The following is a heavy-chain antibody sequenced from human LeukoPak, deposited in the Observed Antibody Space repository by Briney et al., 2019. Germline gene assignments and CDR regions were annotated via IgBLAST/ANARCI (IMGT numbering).Heavy chain of an antibody. CDR2: IDPSDSYT. CDR1: GYSFASYW. J-gene: IGHJ5*02. CDR3: ARHRSDYYDSSGYYYDWFDP. Sequence: GESLKISCKGSGYSFASYWISWVRQMPGKGLEWMGRIDPSDSYTNYSPSFQGHVTISADKSTSTAYLQWSSLKASDTAMYYCARHRSDYYDSSGYYYDWFDPWGQGTLVTVSS. V-gene: IGHV5-10-1*01. D-gene: IGHD3-22*01.